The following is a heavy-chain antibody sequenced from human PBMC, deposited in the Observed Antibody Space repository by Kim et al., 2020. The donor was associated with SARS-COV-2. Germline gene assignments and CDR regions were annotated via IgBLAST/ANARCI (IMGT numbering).Heavy chain of an antibody. Sequence: SETLSLTCAVYGGSFSGYYWSWIRQPPGKGLEWIGEINHSGSTNYNPSLKSRVTISVDTSKNQFSLKLSSVTAADTAVYYCARGSLNYYGSGTHPFDYWGQGTLVTVSS. CDR2: INHSGST. CDR3: ARGSLNYYGSGTHPFDY. D-gene: IGHD3-10*01. CDR1: GGSFSGYY. J-gene: IGHJ4*02. V-gene: IGHV4-34*01.